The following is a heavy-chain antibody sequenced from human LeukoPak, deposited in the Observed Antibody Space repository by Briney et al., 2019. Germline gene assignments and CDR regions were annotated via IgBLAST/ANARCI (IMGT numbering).Heavy chain of an antibody. CDR2: IRYDGSNK. CDR1: EFTFSRYG. V-gene: IGHV3-30*02. J-gene: IGHJ4*02. CDR3: ARDSGPGYSSTWYDY. Sequence: GGSLRLSCAASEFTFSRYGMHWVRQAPGKGLEWVAFIRYDGSNKYYADSVKGRFTISRDNSKNTLYLQMNSLRAEDTAVYYCARDSGPGYSSTWYDYWGQGTLVTVSS. D-gene: IGHD6-13*01.